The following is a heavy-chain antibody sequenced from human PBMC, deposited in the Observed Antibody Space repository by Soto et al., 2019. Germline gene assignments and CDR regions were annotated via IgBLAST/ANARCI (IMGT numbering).Heavy chain of an antibody. CDR2: IKTKGEGGTM. CDR1: GLTLSHAW. J-gene: IGHJ4*02. CDR3: VADLPGVRTNWGFDY. V-gene: IGHV3-15*07. D-gene: IGHD7-27*01. Sequence: EVQLVESGGGFVEPGGSLRLSCVGSGLTLSHAWMTWVRQAPGKGLEWVGRIKTKGEGGTMDYAAPVKGRFSVSRDDSENTFYLHMSILHSEDTAMYYRVADLPGVRTNWGFDYWGQGTLVTVSS.